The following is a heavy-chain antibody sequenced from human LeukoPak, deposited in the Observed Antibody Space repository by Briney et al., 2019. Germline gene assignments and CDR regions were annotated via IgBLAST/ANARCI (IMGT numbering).Heavy chain of an antibody. Sequence: GASVKVSCKASGGTFSSYAISWVRQAPGQGLEWMGGIIPIFGTANYAQKFQGRVTITADKSTSTAYMELSSLRSEDTAVYYCARDYGDYPETVPLGWFDPWGQGTLVTVSS. CDR1: GGTFSSYA. V-gene: IGHV1-69*06. CDR3: ARDYGDYPETVPLGWFDP. J-gene: IGHJ5*02. CDR2: IIPIFGTA. D-gene: IGHD4-17*01.